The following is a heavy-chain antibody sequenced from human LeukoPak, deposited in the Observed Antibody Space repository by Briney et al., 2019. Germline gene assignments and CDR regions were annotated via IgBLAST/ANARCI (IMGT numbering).Heavy chain of an antibody. CDR1: GYTFTSYG. CDR3: ARGHYDILTGSWYYYMDV. J-gene: IGHJ6*03. CDR2: ISAYNGNT. Sequence: ASVKVSCKASGYTFTSYGISWVRQAPGQGLEWMGWISAYNGNTNYAQKLQGRVTMTTDTSTSTAYMELRSLRSDDTAVYYCARGHYDILTGSWYYYMDVWGKGTTVTVSS. D-gene: IGHD3-9*01. V-gene: IGHV1-18*01.